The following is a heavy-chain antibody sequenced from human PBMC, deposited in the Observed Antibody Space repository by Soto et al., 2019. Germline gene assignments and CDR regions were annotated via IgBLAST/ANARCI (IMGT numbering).Heavy chain of an antibody. Sequence: SETLSLTCTVSGGSISSGGYYWSWIRQHPGKGLEWIGYIYYSGSTYYNPSLKSRVTISVDTSKNQFSLKLSSVTADDSAIYYCAKKAVPDSGINYYGMDVWGQGTTVTVSS. D-gene: IGHD6-13*01. V-gene: IGHV4-31*03. CDR1: GGSISSGGYY. CDR2: IYYSGST. J-gene: IGHJ6*02. CDR3: AKKAVPDSGINYYGMDV.